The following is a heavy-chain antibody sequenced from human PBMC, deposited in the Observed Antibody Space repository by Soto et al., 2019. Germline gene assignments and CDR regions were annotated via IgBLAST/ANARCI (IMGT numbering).Heavy chain of an antibody. V-gene: IGHV3-23*01. Sequence: AGGSNRHCYGASGLNFSNYAMTWVRQAPGKGLEWVSALSGSGVSTYYADSVKGRFTISRDNSKNTVYLQMNSLRAEDTAVYYCAKIESRFYYDSSGYYPFDYWGQGTLVTVSS. J-gene: IGHJ4*02. CDR3: AKIESRFYYDSSGYYPFDY. D-gene: IGHD3-22*01. CDR2: LSGSGVST. CDR1: GLNFSNYA.